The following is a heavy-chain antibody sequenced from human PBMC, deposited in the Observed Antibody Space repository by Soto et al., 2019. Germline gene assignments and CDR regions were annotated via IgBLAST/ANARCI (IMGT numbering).Heavy chain of an antibody. Sequence: SETMSLTCAVYGGSFSGYYWSWIRQPPGKGLEWIGEINHSGSTNYNPALKRRVTISVDTSKNQFSLKLSSVTAPDTAVYYCARMSGSYYLSTYFDYWCQGTMVTVSS. D-gene: IGHD1-26*01. CDR1: GGSFSGYY. CDR2: INHSGST. V-gene: IGHV4-34*01. CDR3: ARMSGSYYLSTYFDY. J-gene: IGHJ4*02.